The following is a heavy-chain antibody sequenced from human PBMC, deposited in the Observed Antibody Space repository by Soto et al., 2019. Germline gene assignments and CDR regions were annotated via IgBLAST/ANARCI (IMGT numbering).Heavy chain of an antibody. D-gene: IGHD2-8*02. CDR2: ISGSGGST. Sequence: GGSLRLSCAASGFTFSSYDMSWVRQAPGKGLEWVSTISGSGGSTYYADSVKGRFTISRDNSKNTLYLQMNSLRAEDTAVYYCAKVKGVVYDAFDIWGQGTMVTVSS. J-gene: IGHJ3*02. V-gene: IGHV3-23*01. CDR1: GFTFSSYD. CDR3: AKVKGVVYDAFDI.